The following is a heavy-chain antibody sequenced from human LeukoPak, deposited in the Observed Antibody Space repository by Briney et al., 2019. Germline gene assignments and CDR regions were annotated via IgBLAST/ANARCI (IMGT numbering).Heavy chain of an antibody. V-gene: IGHV3-49*04. Sequence: PGGSLRLPCITSGFNFGDYGMSWVRQAPGKGLEWVSFIRSKAYGGTPEYAASVKGRFTISRDDSKSIAYLQMDSLKTEDTALYYCARRGTWSGSIALDYWGQGALVTVSS. D-gene: IGHD3-10*01. CDR2: IRSKAYGGTP. CDR1: GFNFGDYG. CDR3: ARRGTWSGSIALDY. J-gene: IGHJ4*02.